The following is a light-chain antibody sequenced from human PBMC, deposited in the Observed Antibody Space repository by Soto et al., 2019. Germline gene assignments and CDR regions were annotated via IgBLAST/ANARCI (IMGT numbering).Light chain of an antibody. CDR2: ATS. Sequence: DIQLTQSPSFLSASVGDRVTVTCRASQGISGYLAWYQQKPGKAPKLLIYATSTLQSGVPSRFSGRGSGTEFTLTISSLQLEDFATYYCQQLYSYPVTFGQGTKLEIK. V-gene: IGKV1-9*01. J-gene: IGKJ2*01. CDR3: QQLYSYPVT. CDR1: QGISGY.